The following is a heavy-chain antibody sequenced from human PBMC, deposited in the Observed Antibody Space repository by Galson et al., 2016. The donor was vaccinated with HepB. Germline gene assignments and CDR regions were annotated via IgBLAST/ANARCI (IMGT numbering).Heavy chain of an antibody. D-gene: IGHD3-22*01. CDR2: ISYDGSDK. J-gene: IGHJ6*02. CDR1: GFTFSSYG. Sequence: SLRLSCAASGFTFSSYGMHWVRQAPGKGLEWVAVISYDGSDKYYADSVKGRFTISRDNSKNTLYLQMNSLRPEDTAVYYCAKDRRYYDSSGYFWEGYYYDGMDVWGQGSPGRRLL. CDR3: AKDRRYYDSSGYFWEGYYYDGMDV. V-gene: IGHV3-30*18.